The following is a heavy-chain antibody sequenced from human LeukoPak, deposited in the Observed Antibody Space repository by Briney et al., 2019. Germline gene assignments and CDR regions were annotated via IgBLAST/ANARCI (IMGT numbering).Heavy chain of an antibody. J-gene: IGHJ5*02. CDR1: GFTFSSYS. CDR3: ARDALGSGSYYEDNNWFDP. V-gene: IGHV3-21*01. CDR2: ISSSSSYI. Sequence: PGGSLRLSCAASGFTFSSYSVNWVRQAPGKGLEWVSSISSSSSYIYYADSVKGRFTISRDNAKNSLYLQMNSLRAEDTAVYYCARDALGSGSYYEDNNWFDPWGQGTLVTVSS. D-gene: IGHD3-10*01.